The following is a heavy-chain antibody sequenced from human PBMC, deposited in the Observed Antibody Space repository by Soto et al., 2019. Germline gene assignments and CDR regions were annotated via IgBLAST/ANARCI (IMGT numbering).Heavy chain of an antibody. CDR2: INHSGST. V-gene: IGHV4-34*01. Sequence: QLQQWGAGLLKPSETLSLTCAVYGGSFSGYYWSWIRQPPGKGLEWIGEINHSGSTNYNPSLKSRVTISVDTSKNQFSLKLSSVTAADTAVYYCASGPFYGSGSRDVYWGQGTLVTVSS. CDR1: GGSFSGYY. J-gene: IGHJ4*02. D-gene: IGHD3-10*01. CDR3: ASGPFYGSGSRDVY.